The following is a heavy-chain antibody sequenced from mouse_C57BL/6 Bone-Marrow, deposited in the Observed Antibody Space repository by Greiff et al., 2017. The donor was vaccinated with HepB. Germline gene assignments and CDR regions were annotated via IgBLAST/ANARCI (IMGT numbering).Heavy chain of an antibody. V-gene: IGHV3-6*01. CDR1: GYSITSGYY. D-gene: IGHD1-1*01. J-gene: IGHJ1*03. CDR2: ISYDGSN. CDR3: ARGGITTVVATPFYWYFDV. Sequence: EVKLMESGPGLVKPSQSLSLTCSVTGYSITSGYYWNWIRQFPGNKLEWMGYISYDGSNNYNPSLKNRISITRDTSKNQFFLKLNSVTTEDTATYYCARGGITTVVATPFYWYFDVWGTGTTVTVSS.